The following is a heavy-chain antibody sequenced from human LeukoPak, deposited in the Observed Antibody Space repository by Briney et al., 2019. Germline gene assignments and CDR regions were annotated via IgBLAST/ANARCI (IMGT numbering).Heavy chain of an antibody. J-gene: IGHJ6*02. D-gene: IGHD6-13*01. CDR2: INDRGTGT. CDR1: GFTFSKFA. CDR3: AKVVVSSSWPHYYYYGMDV. V-gene: IGHV3-23*01. Sequence: GGSLRLSCAASGFTFSKFALSWVRQAPGKGLEWVSTINDRGTGTYYADSVKGRFTISRDNSKNTLYLQMNSLRAEDTAVYYCAKVVVSSSWPHYYYYGMDVWGQGTTVTVSS.